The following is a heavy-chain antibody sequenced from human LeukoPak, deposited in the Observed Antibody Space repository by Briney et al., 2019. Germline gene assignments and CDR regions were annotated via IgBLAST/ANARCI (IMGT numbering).Heavy chain of an antibody. D-gene: IGHD3-22*01. CDR1: GYTFTNYG. V-gene: IGHV1-18*01. J-gene: IGHJ4*02. Sequence: ASVKVSCKASGYTFTNYGISWVRQAPGQGLEWMGWISAYNGDTDYAQKLQGRVTMTTDTSTSTAYMELRSLRSDDTAVYYCARGVGSGYSLDYWGQGTLVTVSS. CDR3: ARGVGSGYSLDY. CDR2: ISAYNGDT.